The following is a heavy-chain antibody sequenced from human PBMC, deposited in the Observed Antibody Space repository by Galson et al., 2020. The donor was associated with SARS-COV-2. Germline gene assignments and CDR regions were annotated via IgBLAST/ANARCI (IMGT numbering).Heavy chain of an antibody. CDR3: AKGVSGLDSSGYYWNWGIIDY. CDR2: ISYDGSNK. CDR1: GFTFSSYG. J-gene: IGHJ4*02. Sequence: GESLKISCAASGFTFSSYGMHWVRQAPGKGLEWVAVISYDGSNKYYADSVKGRFTISRDNSKNTLYLQMNSLRAEDTAVYYCAKGVSGLDSSGYYWNWGIIDYWGQGTLVTVSS. V-gene: IGHV3-30*18. D-gene: IGHD3-22*01.